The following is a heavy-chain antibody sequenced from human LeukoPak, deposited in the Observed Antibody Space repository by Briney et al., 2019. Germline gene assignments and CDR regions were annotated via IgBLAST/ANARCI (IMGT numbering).Heavy chain of an antibody. CDR1: GYTFTSYD. J-gene: IGHJ6*03. CDR2: MNPNSGNT. V-gene: IGHV1-8*03. Sequence: GPVKVSCKASGYTFTSYDINWVRQVTGQGLEWMGWMNPNSGNTGYAQKFQGRVTITRNTPISTAYMELSSLRSEDTAVYYCARGAKGGIQLWLHGDYYYYYMDVWGKGTTVTVSS. CDR3: ARGAKGGIQLWLHGDYYYYYMDV. D-gene: IGHD5-18*01.